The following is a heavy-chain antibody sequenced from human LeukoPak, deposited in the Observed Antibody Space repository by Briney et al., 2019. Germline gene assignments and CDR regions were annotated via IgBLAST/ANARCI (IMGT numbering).Heavy chain of an antibody. CDR1: GGSISSYY. V-gene: IGHV4-59*08. CDR2: IYYSGST. J-gene: IGHJ4*02. Sequence: SETLSLTCTVSGGSISSYYWSWIWQPPRQGLEWIGYIYYSGSTYYNPSLKSRVTISVDTSKNQFSLKLSSVTAADTAVYYCARLGSYYDILTGVLDYWGQGTLVTVSS. CDR3: ARLGSYYDILTGVLDY. D-gene: IGHD3-9*01.